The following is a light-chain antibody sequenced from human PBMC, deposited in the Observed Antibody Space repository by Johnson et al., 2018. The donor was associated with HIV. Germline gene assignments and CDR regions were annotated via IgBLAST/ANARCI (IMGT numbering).Light chain of an antibody. CDR3: SAWDRSLNANYF. Sequence: QSVLTQPPSVSAAPGQKVTISCSGSSSNIGNNYVSWYQQLPGTAPKLLIYDNNKRPSGIPDRFSGTKSGTSATLGITGLQTGDEADYYCSAWDRSLNANYFFGTGTKITVL. V-gene: IGLV1-51*01. CDR1: SSNIGNNY. CDR2: DNN. J-gene: IGLJ1*01.